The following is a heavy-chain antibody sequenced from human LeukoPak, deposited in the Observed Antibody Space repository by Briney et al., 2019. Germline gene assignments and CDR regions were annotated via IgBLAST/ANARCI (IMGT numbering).Heavy chain of an antibody. Sequence: GGSLRLSCAASGFTFITYAMSWVRQAPGKELEWVSGISAGGGTTYYADSVKGRFTISRDNSKNTLYLQMNTLRAEDTAVYYCASGLVVASLDIWGQGTLVTVSS. CDR2: ISAGGGTT. V-gene: IGHV3-23*01. D-gene: IGHD2-2*01. CDR3: ASGLVVASLDI. CDR1: GFTFITYA. J-gene: IGHJ4*02.